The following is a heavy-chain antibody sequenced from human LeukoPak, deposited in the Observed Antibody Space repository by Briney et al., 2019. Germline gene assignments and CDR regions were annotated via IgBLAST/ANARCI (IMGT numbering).Heavy chain of an antibody. V-gene: IGHV3-11*05. D-gene: IGHD3-16*01. CDR1: GFTFSDYY. CDR2: TSSSSGFT. J-gene: IGHJ4*02. Sequence: PGGSPRLSCAASGFTFSDYYMTWIRRAPGKGLEWVSYTSSSSGFTKYADSVRGRFTISRDNAKNSLYLQMNTLRVDDTAVYYCARGSPPGDWGQGTLVTVSS. CDR3: ARGSPPGD.